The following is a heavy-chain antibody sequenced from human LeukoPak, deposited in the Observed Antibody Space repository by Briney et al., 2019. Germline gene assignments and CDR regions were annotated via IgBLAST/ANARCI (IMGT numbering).Heavy chain of an antibody. CDR2: IYHSGGNT. V-gene: IGHV4-38-2*01. CDR1: AYSISSGYY. D-gene: IGHD3-10*01. CDR3: ARYAGTYHFDY. J-gene: IGHJ4*02. Sequence: SETLSLTCVVSAYSISSGYYWGWSRQPPGKGLEWIGSIYHSGGNTYYNPSLKSRVTISVDTSKNQFSLKVSSVTAADTAVYPCARYAGTYHFDYWGQGALVTVSS.